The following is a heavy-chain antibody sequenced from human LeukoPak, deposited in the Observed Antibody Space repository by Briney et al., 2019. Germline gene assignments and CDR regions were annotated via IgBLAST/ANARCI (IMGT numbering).Heavy chain of an antibody. CDR3: ARSVSAYYDFWRP. CDR1: GGSISSYY. CDR2: MSYSGST. Sequence: PSETLSLTCTVSGGSISSYYWGWIRQPPGKGLEWIGSMSYSGSTYYNPSLTSRVTISVDTSKNQFSLNLSSVTATDTAVYYCARSVSAYYDFWRPWGQGTLVTVSS. D-gene: IGHD3-3*01. J-gene: IGHJ5*02. V-gene: IGHV4-39*01.